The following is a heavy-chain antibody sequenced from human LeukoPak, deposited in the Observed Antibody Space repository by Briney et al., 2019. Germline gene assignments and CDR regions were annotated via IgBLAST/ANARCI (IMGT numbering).Heavy chain of an antibody. J-gene: IGHJ4*02. CDR2: ISSSSSYT. CDR3: ARSLMPATVTYGFDF. V-gene: IGHV3-11*06. CDR1: GFTFSDYY. D-gene: IGHD4-17*01. Sequence: PGGSLRLSCAASGFTFSDYYMSWIRQAPGKGLEWVSYISSSSSYTNYADSVKGRFTISRDNAKNSLYLQMNSLRAEDTAVYYCARSLMPATVTYGFDFLGRGTLVTVSS.